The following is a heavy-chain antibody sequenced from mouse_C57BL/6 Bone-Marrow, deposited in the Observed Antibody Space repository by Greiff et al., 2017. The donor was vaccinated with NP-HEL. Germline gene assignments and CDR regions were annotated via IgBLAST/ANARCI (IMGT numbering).Heavy chain of an antibody. CDR1: GYTFTSYG. V-gene: IGHV1-81*01. Sequence: VQLQQSGAELARPGASVKLSCKASGYTFTSYGISWVQQRTGQGLEWIGEIYPRSGNTYYNEKFKGKATLTADKSSSTAYKELRSLTSEDSAVYFCAREYYSSSYGYFDYWGQGTTLTVSS. D-gene: IGHD1-1*01. CDR3: AREYYSSSYGYFDY. J-gene: IGHJ2*01. CDR2: IYPRSGNT.